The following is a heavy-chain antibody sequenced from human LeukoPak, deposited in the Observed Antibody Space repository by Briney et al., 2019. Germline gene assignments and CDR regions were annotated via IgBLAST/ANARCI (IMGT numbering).Heavy chain of an antibody. CDR2: ISYDGRKK. J-gene: IGHJ4*02. Sequence: PGGSLRLSCAASRFTFSNYGMHWVRQAPGKGLEWVAVISYDGRKKYYADSVKGRFTIFRDDSKNTLYLQMNSLRAEDTAVYYCARDWPGASGSFPDLDYWGQGTLVTVSS. CDR3: ARDWPGASGSFPDLDY. D-gene: IGHD1-26*01. V-gene: IGHV3-33*05. CDR1: RFTFSNYG.